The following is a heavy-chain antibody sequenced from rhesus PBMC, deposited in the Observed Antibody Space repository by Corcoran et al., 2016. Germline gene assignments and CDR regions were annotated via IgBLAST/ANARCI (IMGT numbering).Heavy chain of an antibody. D-gene: IGHD3-40*01. CDR3: ATLTYDNGYFDL. CDR1: GYTFTDYY. CDR2: IAPEEGGT. J-gene: IGHJ2*01. V-gene: IGHV1-111*02. Sequence: EVQLVQSGAEVKKPGASVKISCKASGYTFTDYYLHWVRQAPGKGLEGVGRIAPEEGGTLPAQTFQDRVTSTAATSTDTAYMDLSSLTSEDTAVYYCATLTYDNGYFDLWGPGTPITISS.